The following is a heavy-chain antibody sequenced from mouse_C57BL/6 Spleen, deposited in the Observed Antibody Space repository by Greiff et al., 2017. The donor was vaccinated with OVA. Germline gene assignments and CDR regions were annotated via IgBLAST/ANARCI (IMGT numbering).Heavy chain of an antibody. CDR2: ISDGGSYT. CDR1: GFTFSSYA. D-gene: IGHD1-2*01. J-gene: IGHJ2*01. Sequence: EVQRVESGGGLVKPGGSLKLSCAASGFTFSSYAMSWVRQTPEKRLEWVATISDGGSYTYYPDNVKGRFTISRDNAKNNLYLQMSHLKSEDTAMYYCARDSLRRFDYWGQGTTLTVSS. CDR3: ARDSLRRFDY. V-gene: IGHV5-4*01.